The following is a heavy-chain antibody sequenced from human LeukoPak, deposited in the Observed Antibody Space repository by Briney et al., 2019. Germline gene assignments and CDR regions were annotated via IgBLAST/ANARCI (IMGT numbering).Heavy chain of an antibody. CDR2: IYYSGST. CDR3: ARVCFGDFWSGYWPYYFDY. J-gene: IGHJ4*02. CDR1: GGSISSSSYY. V-gene: IGHV4-39*07. D-gene: IGHD3-3*01. Sequence: SETLSLTCTVSGGSISSSSYYWGWIRQPPGKGPEWIGSIYYSGSTYYNPSLKSRVTISVDTSKNQFSLKLSSVTAADTAVYYCARVCFGDFWSGYWPYYFDYWGQGTLVTVSS.